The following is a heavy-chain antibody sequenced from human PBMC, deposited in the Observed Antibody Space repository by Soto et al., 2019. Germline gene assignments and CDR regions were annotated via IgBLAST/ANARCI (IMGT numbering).Heavy chain of an antibody. Sequence: EVQLLESGGDLVQPGRSLRLSCAGSGFALLSFAMNWVRQAPGKGLEWVAASSGTGANAYYTDSVRGRFTVSRDNSKNMVFLEMNSLRVEDTAVYYCANVVGWGQGTLVTVSS. CDR1: GFALLSFA. J-gene: IGHJ4*02. CDR2: SSGTGANA. D-gene: IGHD2-2*01. CDR3: ANVVG. V-gene: IGHV3-23*01.